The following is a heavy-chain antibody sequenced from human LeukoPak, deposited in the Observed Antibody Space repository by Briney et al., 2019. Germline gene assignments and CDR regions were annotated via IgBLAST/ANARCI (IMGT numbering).Heavy chain of an antibody. V-gene: IGHV4-4*07. Sequence: SETLSLTCTVSGGSITSDYWSWIRQPAGKGLEWIGRILTSGSSTYNPSLKSRVTMSLDTSKNEFYLELSSVTAADTAIYFCSRGGANDLWGQGTLVTVSS. J-gene: IGHJ5*02. D-gene: IGHD4/OR15-4a*01. CDR1: GGSITSDY. CDR3: SRGGANDL. CDR2: ILTSGSS.